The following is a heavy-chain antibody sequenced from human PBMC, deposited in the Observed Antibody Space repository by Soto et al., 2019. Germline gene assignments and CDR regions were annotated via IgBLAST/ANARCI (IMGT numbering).Heavy chain of an antibody. CDR3: ARGAPYTPTGTHVLRYFDWSPKEVNCFDP. D-gene: IGHD3-9*01. Sequence: ASVKVSCKASGYAFTSYGISWVRQAPGQGLEWMGWISAYNGNTNYAQKLQGRVTMTTDTSTSTAYMELRSMRSDDKAVYYCARGAPYTPTGTHVLRYFDWSPKEVNCFDPWG. J-gene: IGHJ5*02. CDR1: GYAFTSYG. CDR2: ISAYNGNT. V-gene: IGHV1-18*04.